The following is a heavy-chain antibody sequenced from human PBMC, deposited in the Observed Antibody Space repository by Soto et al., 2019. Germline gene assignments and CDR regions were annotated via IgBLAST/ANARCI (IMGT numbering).Heavy chain of an antibody. CDR3: ARDGGQQLVRDYYYGMDV. CDR1: GGTFSRYA. Sequence: VTVSCKASGGTFSRYAISWVRQAPGQGLEWVGGFIPIFATTNYAQKFQGRVTINADRSPSTAYMELSSLRSEDTAVYYCARDGGQQLVRDYYYGMDVWGQGTTVTVSS. J-gene: IGHJ6*02. CDR2: FIPIFATT. V-gene: IGHV1-69*13. D-gene: IGHD6-13*01.